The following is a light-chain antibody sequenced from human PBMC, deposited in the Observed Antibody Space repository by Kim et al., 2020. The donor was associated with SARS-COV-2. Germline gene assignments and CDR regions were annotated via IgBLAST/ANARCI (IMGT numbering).Light chain of an antibody. CDR3: NSRDSSGDHLI. CDR2: SKN. J-gene: IGLJ2*01. CDR1: SLRMFY. Sequence: ALGQTVRITCQGDSLRMFYASWYQQKPGQAPLLVIFSKNNRPSGIPDRFSGSSSGDTASLTITGAQAEDEGDYYCNSRDSSGDHLIFGGGTQLTVL. V-gene: IGLV3-19*01.